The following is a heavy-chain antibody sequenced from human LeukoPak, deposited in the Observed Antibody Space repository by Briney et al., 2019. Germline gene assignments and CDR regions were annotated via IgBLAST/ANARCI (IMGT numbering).Heavy chain of an antibody. Sequence: PGRSLRLSCAAPGFTFDDYAMHWVRQAPGKGLEWVSGINWNSGSIDYAGSVKGRFTISRDNAMNSLYLQMNTLRPEDTALYYCAKGTQRGNSGWGYFFDQWGQGTLVTVSS. CDR1: GFTFDDYA. CDR3: AKGTQRGNSGWGYFFDQ. CDR2: INWNSGSI. V-gene: IGHV3-9*01. J-gene: IGHJ4*02. D-gene: IGHD6-19*01.